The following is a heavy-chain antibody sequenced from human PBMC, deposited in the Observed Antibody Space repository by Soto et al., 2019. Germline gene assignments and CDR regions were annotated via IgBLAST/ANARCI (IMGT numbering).Heavy chain of an antibody. V-gene: IGHV3-30*18. D-gene: IGHD3-3*01. Sequence: PGGSPRLSCSASGFTFSSYGMHWVRQAPGKGLEWVAVISYDGSNKYYADSVKGRFTISRDNSKNTLYLQMNSLRAEDTAVDYCAKDYDFWSGPYYYGMDVRGPGTTVTVSS. CDR2: ISYDGSNK. CDR3: AKDYDFWSGPYYYGMDV. J-gene: IGHJ6*01. CDR1: GFTFSSYG.